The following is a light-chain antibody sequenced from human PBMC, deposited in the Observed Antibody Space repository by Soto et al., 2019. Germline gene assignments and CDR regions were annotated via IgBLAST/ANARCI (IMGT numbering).Light chain of an antibody. CDR3: QQYNNWPPWT. Sequence: EIVMTQSPATLSVSTGERATRSCRASQSVSSNLAWYQQKPGQAPRLLIYGASTRATGIPARFSGSGSGTEFTLTISSLQSEDFAVYYCQQYNNWPPWTFGQGTKVDIK. J-gene: IGKJ1*01. CDR2: GAS. CDR1: QSVSSN. V-gene: IGKV3-15*01.